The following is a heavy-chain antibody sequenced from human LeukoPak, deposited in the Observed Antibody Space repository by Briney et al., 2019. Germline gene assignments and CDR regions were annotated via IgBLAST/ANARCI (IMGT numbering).Heavy chain of an antibody. Sequence: SETLSLTCTVSGGSISSGSYYWSWIRQPAGKGLEWIGRIYTSGSTNYNPSLKSRVTISIDKSKNQFSLRLSSVTAADTAMYYCARYYYYYMDVRGKGTTVTVSS. J-gene: IGHJ6*03. CDR1: GGSISSGSYY. CDR2: IYTSGST. CDR3: ARYYYYYMDV. V-gene: IGHV4-61*02.